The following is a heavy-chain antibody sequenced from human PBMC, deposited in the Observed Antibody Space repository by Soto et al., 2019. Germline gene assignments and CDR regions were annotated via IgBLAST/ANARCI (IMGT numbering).Heavy chain of an antibody. CDR2: IIPIYGTT. V-gene: IGHV1-69*01. D-gene: IGHD2-21*01. Sequence: QVQLVQSGAEVKKPGSSVMVSCKSSGNTFSSYPVSWVRQAPGQGFEWMGVIIPIYGTTIYAQRFQGRVTITADESTSTAYMELSSLRFEETAVYFCVRPGDYSSSDLDYWGQGTLVTVSS. CDR1: GNTFSSYP. J-gene: IGHJ4*02. CDR3: VRPGDYSSSDLDY.